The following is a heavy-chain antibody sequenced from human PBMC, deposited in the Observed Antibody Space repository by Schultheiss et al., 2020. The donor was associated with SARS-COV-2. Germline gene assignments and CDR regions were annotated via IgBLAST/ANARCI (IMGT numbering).Heavy chain of an antibody. V-gene: IGHV4-4*07. D-gene: IGHD2-8*01. J-gene: IGHJ4*02. CDR3: ARAQVLMVYGN. CDR2: IYTSGST. Sequence: SETLSLTCTVSGVSIRSYYWSWIRQPAGKGLEWIGRIYTSGSTNYNPSLKSRVTISVDTSKNQFSLKLSSVTAADTAVYYCARAQVLMVYGNWGQGTLVTVSS. CDR1: GVSIRSYY.